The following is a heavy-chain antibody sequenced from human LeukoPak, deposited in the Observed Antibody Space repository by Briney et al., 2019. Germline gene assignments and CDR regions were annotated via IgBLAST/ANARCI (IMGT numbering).Heavy chain of an antibody. CDR3: ASEGYDSSGYYYRFDY. CDR2: IIPILGIA. V-gene: IGHV1-69*04. CDR1: GYTFTSYG. Sequence: SVKVSCKASGYTFTSYGISWVRQAPGQGLEWMGRIIPILGIANYAQKFQGRVTITADKSTSTAYMELSSLRSEDTAVYYCASEGYDSSGYYYRFDYWGQGTLVTVSS. J-gene: IGHJ4*02. D-gene: IGHD3-22*01.